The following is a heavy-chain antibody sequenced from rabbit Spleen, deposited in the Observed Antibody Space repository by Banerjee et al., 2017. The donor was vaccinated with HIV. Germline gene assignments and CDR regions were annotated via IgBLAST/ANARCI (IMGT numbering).Heavy chain of an antibody. V-gene: IGHV1S45*01. CDR2: IYADSSDST. J-gene: IGHJ4*01. D-gene: IGHD2-1*01. CDR1: GLDFSSSYY. CDR3: ARGSATMTMVITGYYLSL. Sequence: QEQLEESGGDLVKPGASLTLTCKASGLDFSSSYYMCWVRQAPGKGLECIACIYADSSDSTWYASWAKGRFTISKTSSTTVTLQMTSLTAADTATYFCARGSATMTMVITGYYLSLWGPGTLVTVS.